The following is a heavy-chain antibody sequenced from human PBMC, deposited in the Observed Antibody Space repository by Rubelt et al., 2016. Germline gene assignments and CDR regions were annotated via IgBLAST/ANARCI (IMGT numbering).Heavy chain of an antibody. CDR3: ARLPWDCSSSKCAFDY. D-gene: IGHD6-6*01. J-gene: IGHJ4*02. Sequence: HWVRQAPGKGLEWVAVIWYDGSNKYYADSVKGRFTISRDNSKNTLYLQMNSLRAADTAVYYCARLPWDCSSSKCAFDYWGQGTLVTVSS. V-gene: IGHV3-33*01. CDR2: IWYDGSNK.